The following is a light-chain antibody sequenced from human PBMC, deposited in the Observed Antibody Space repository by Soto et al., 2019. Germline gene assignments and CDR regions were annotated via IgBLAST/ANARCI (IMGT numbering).Light chain of an antibody. CDR1: QSVSSN. V-gene: IGKV3-15*01. Sequence: EIVMTQSPATLSVSPGERATLSCRASQSVSSNLAWYQQKPGQAPRLLIYGASTRATGIPARFSGSGSGTEFTLTISSLQSEALAVYYCQQDNNWTPTWTFGQGTKVEIK. CDR2: GAS. J-gene: IGKJ1*01. CDR3: QQDNNWTPTWT.